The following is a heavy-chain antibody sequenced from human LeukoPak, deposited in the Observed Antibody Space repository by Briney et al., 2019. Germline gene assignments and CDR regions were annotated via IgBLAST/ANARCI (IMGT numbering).Heavy chain of an antibody. V-gene: IGHV3-21*01. CDR2: ISSSSSYI. D-gene: IGHD5-18*01. Sequence: GGSLRLSCSASGFTFSSYSMNWVRQAPGKGLEWVSSISSSSSYIYYADSVKGRFTISRDNAKNSLYLQMNSLRAEDTAVYYCAREGYSYGFSPSDYWGQGTLVTVSS. J-gene: IGHJ4*02. CDR1: GFTFSSYS. CDR3: AREGYSYGFSPSDY.